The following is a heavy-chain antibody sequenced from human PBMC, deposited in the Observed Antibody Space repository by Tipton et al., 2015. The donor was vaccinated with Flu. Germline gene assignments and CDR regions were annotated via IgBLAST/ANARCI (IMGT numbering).Heavy chain of an antibody. J-gene: IGHJ4*02. CDR3: ARSYNSGAGSYYGY. V-gene: IGHV4-59*08. Sequence: TLSLTCTVSGGSISSYYWSWIRQPPGKGLEWIGYIYYSGSTNYNPSLKSRVTISLDTSKNQSSLKLSSVTAADTAVYYCARSYNSGAGSYYGYWGQGTLVTVSS. CDR1: GGSISSYY. CDR2: IYYSGST. D-gene: IGHD3-10*01.